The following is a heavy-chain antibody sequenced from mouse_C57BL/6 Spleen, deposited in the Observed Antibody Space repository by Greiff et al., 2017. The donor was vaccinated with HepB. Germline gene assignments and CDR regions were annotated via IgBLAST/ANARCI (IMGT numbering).Heavy chain of an antibody. Sequence: EVKLVESGGGLVKPGGSLKLSCAASGFTFSDYGMHWVRQAPEKGLEWVAYISSGSSTIYYADTVKGRFTISRDNAKNTLFLQMTSLRSEDTAMYYWASLFITTVVAHFDDWGKGTTLTVSS. V-gene: IGHV5-17*01. J-gene: IGHJ2*01. CDR1: GFTFSDYG. CDR3: ASLFITTVVAHFDD. D-gene: IGHD1-1*01. CDR2: ISSGSSTI.